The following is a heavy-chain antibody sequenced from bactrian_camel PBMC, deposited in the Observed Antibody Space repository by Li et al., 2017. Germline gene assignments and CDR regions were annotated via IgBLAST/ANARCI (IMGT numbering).Heavy chain of an antibody. D-gene: IGHD6*01. CDR3: AAVPPVRRCGSSWEQYSYGH. J-gene: IGHJ4*01. CDR2: IYTGADST. CDR1: RYTYKRNC. V-gene: IGHV3S1*01. Sequence: HVQLVESGGGSVQPGGSLRLSCAAGRYTYKRNCMGRFRQCPGKEREGVAVIYTGADSTYYAESAKGRFTISQDYARNTVYLQMNDLKPEDTAIYYCAAVPPVRRCGSSWEQYSYGHWGQGTQVTVS.